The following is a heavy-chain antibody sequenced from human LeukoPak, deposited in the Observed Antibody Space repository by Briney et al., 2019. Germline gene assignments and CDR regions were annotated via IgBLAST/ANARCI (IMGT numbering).Heavy chain of an antibody. Sequence: GRSLRLSCTASGFTFGDYAMSWVRQAPGKGLEWVGFISSKAYGGTSEYAASGKGRFTLSRDDSKSIAYLQMNSLKTEHTAVYYCTRALPYCSSTSCYRLGYYYGMDVWGKGTTVTLPS. CDR1: GFTFGDYA. J-gene: IGHJ6*04. CDR3: TRALPYCSSTSCYRLGYYYGMDV. V-gene: IGHV3-49*04. CDR2: ISSKAYGGTS. D-gene: IGHD2-2*02.